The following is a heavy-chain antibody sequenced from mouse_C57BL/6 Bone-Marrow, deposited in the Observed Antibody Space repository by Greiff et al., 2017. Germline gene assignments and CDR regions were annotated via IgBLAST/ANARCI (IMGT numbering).Heavy chain of an antibody. Sequence: QVQLQQPGAELVKPGASVKLSCKASGYTFTSYWMHWVKQRPGRGLEWIGRIDPNSGGTKYNEKFKSKATLTVDKPSSTAYMQLSSLTSEDSAVYYCAKGITTVVPYWYFDVWGTGTTVTVSS. D-gene: IGHD1-1*01. CDR2: IDPNSGGT. CDR3: AKGITTVVPYWYFDV. CDR1: GYTFTSYW. V-gene: IGHV1-72*01. J-gene: IGHJ1*03.